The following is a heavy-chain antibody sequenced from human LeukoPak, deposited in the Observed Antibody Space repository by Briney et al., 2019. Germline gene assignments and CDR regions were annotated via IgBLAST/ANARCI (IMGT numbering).Heavy chain of an antibody. Sequence: GRSLRLSCAASGFTFDDYAMHWVRQAPGKGLEWVSGISWNSGSIGYADSVKGRFTISRDNAKNSLYLQMNSLRAEDTALYYCAKDISCSGGSCYSGSDYWGQGTLVTVSS. CDR1: GFTFDDYA. CDR2: ISWNSGSI. V-gene: IGHV3-9*01. D-gene: IGHD2-15*01. CDR3: AKDISCSGGSCYSGSDY. J-gene: IGHJ4*02.